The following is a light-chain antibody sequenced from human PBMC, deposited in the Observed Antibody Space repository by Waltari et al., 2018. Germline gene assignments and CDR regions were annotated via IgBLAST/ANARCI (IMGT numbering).Light chain of an antibody. CDR3: QQNYRTPT. CDR1: PDIARY. J-gene: IGKJ4*01. V-gene: IGKV1-39*01. Sequence: DVQVTQSPSSLSASVGASVTITCRTSPDIARYLIWYQQKPGNAPKLLIYAASYLQSGVPSRFSGSGSGTDFSLTISSLQPEDFAVYYCQQNYRTPTFGGGTKVEVK. CDR2: AAS.